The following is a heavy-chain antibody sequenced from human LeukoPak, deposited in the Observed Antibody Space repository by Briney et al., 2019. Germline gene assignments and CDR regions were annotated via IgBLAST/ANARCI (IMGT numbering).Heavy chain of an antibody. Sequence: ASVKVSCKASGYTFTNYDINWVRQAPGQGLEWMGWISAHNGNTNYAQKLQGRVTMTTDTSTSTAYMEMRSLRSDDTAVYYCARLAYGANYIDYWGQGTLVTVSS. CDR1: GYTFTNYD. CDR3: ARLAYGANYIDY. CDR2: ISAHNGNT. J-gene: IGHJ4*02. V-gene: IGHV1-18*01. D-gene: IGHD4-17*01.